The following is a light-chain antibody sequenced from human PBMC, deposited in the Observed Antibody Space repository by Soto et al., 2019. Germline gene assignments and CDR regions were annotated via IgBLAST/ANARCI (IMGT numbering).Light chain of an antibody. CDR2: GAS. CDR1: QSVSSN. J-gene: IGKJ1*01. V-gene: IGKV3-15*01. Sequence: EIVMTQSPATLSVYPGERATLSCRASQSVSSNLAWYQQKPGQAPRLLIYGASTRATGIPARFSGSGSGTEFTLTISSLQSEDFAIYFCQQYNNWPPDRTFGQGTKAEIK. CDR3: QQYNNWPPDRT.